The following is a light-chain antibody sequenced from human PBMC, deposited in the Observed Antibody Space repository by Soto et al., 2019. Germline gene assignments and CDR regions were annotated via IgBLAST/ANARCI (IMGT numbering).Light chain of an antibody. CDR2: DAS. CDR3: QQYKKWPRT. V-gene: IGKV3-15*01. Sequence: EIVMTQSTATLSVSPGERATLSCRASQSVSSNFAWYQQKPGQAPRLLIYDASTRATGIPARFSGSGSGTEFTLTISSLQSEDFAVYYCQQYKKWPRTFGHGTKVDIK. J-gene: IGKJ1*01. CDR1: QSVSSN.